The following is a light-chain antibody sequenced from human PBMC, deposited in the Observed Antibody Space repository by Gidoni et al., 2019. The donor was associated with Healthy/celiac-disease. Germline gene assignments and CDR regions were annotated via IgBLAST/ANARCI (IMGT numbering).Light chain of an antibody. CDR2: DAS. CDR3: QQRSNWFT. CDR1: QSVSSY. Sequence: EIVLTQSPATLSLSPGERATLSCSASQSVSSYLAWYQQKPGQAPRLLIYDASNRATGIPARFSGSGSGTDFTLTISSLEPEDFAVYYCQQRSNWFTFGPGTKVEIK. V-gene: IGKV3-11*01. J-gene: IGKJ3*01.